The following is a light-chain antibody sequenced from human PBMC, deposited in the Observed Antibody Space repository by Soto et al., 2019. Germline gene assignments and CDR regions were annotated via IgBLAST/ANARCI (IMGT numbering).Light chain of an antibody. J-gene: IGKJ1*01. CDR3: QQYGSSQS. V-gene: IGKV3-20*01. CDR2: GAS. Sequence: EMVWPKSPGPLYCSPGERATLSSRAIQRVTTSYLAWYQQKPGQAPRLLIYGASSRATGIPDRFSGSVSGTDFTLTISRLEPEDFAVYYCQQYGSSQSFGQGTKVEIK. CDR1: QRVTTSY.